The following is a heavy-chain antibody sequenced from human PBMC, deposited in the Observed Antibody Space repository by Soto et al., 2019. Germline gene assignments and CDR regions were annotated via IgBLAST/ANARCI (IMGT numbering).Heavy chain of an antibody. CDR2: ISGYNGNT. J-gene: IGHJ6*02. CDR3: AREGQAPYYYYGMDV. Sequence: QVQVVQSGDEGKKPGASVKVSCKASGYTFTNYGFSWVRQAPGQGLEWMGWISGYNGNTKYAEKFQCRVTMTTDTSTSTAHMELRSLRSDDTAVYYCAREGQAPYYYYGMDVWGQGTAVTVSS. CDR1: GYTFTNYG. V-gene: IGHV1-18*01.